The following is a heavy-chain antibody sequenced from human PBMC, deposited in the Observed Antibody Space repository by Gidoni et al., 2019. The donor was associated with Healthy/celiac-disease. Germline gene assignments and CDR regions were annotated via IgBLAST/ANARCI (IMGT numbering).Heavy chain of an antibody. D-gene: IGHD1-26*01. CDR1: GFPFDDYA. CDR3: AKDTELLLGGFDY. CDR2: ISWNSGSI. Sequence: EVQLVESGGGLVQPGRSLRLSCAASGFPFDDYAMHWVRQAPGKGLEWVSGISWNSGSIGYADSVKGRFTISRDNAKNSLYLQMNSLRAEDTALYYCAKDTELLLGGFDYWGQGTLVTVSS. V-gene: IGHV3-9*01. J-gene: IGHJ4*02.